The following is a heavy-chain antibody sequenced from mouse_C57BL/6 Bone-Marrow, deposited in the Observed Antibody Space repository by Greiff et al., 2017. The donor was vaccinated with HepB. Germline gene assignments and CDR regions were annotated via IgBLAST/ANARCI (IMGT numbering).Heavy chain of an antibody. CDR3: ERRASLLSLFAY. V-gene: IGHV1-50*01. Sequence: QVQLQQPGAELVKPGASVKLSCKASGYTFTSYWMQWVKQRPGQGLEWIGEIDPSDSYINYNQKFKGKATLTVDTSSSTAYMQLSILTSEDSAVDYCERRASLLSLFAYGGWGKVVTVSA. D-gene: IGHD3-1*01. J-gene: IGHJ3*01. CDR1: GYTFTSYW. CDR2: IDPSDSYI.